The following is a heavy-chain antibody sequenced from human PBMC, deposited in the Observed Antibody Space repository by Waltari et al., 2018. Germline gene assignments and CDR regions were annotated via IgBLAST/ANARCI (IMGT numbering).Heavy chain of an antibody. CDR1: GFTFVNYW. CDR2: IKEDGTEE. V-gene: IGHV3-7*04. J-gene: IGHJ4*02. Sequence: EVQLVEYGGGLVQPGGSLRLSCTASGFTFVNYWMSWVRQAPGKGLQWVAYIKEDGTEESYLDSLKGRFTISRDDAKNSLHLQMNSLRVEDTAIYYCARVSKGIHFDYWGQGTLVTVSS. CDR3: ARVSKGIHFDY.